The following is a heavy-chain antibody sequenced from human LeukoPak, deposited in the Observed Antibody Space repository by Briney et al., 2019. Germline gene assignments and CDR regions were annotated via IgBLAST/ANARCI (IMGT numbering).Heavy chain of an antibody. CDR2: VYYSGST. J-gene: IGHJ4*02. V-gene: IGHV4-59*12. CDR1: GGSINTYY. D-gene: IGHD2-15*01. CDR3: AGSRYCSGGTCYATFDY. Sequence: SETLSLTCTVSGGSINTYYWTWIRQPPGKGLEWIGYVYYSGSTNYNPSLKSRVTISVDTSKNQFSLKLSSVTAADTAMYYCAGSRYCSGGTCYATFDYWGQGTLVTVSS.